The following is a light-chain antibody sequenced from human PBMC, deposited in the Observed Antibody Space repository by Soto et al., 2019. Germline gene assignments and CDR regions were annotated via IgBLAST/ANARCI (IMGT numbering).Light chain of an antibody. CDR3: CSYAGTSTLV. V-gene: IGLV2-23*01. CDR2: EGS. J-gene: IGLJ2*01. CDR1: SSDVGNYNL. Sequence: QSVLTQPASVFGSPGQSITISCTGTSSDVGNYNLVSWYQQHPGKAPKLMIYEGSKRPSGVSNRFSGSKSGNTASLTISGPQAEDEADYYCCSYAGTSTLVFGGGTKLTVL.